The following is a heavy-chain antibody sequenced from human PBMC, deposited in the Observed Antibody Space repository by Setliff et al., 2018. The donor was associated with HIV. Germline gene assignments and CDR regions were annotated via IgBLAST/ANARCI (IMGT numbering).Heavy chain of an antibody. CDR2: FYSSGGT. CDR3: AREGDYVWGGSFDY. V-gene: IGHV4-61*10. CDR1: GGSMSIGSYY. J-gene: IGHJ4*02. Sequence: SETLSLTCSVSGGSMSIGSYYWMWIRQPAGKGLEWIGHFYSSGGTDYNPSLKSRVTISIDTSKNQFSLKLSSVTAADTAVYYCAREGDYVWGGSFDYWGQGTLVTVSS. D-gene: IGHD3-16*01.